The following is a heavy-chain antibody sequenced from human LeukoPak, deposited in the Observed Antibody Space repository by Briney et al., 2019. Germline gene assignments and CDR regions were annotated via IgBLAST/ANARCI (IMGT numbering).Heavy chain of an antibody. Sequence: PGGSLRLTCAASGFTFSSYAMSWVRQAPGKGLEWVSAISGSGGSTYYADSVKGRFTISRDNSKNTPYLQMNSLRAEDTAVYYCAKERVRYSSSGEGQKWGQGTLVTVSS. D-gene: IGHD6-13*01. CDR1: GFTFSSYA. CDR2: ISGSGGST. J-gene: IGHJ4*02. CDR3: AKERVRYSSSGEGQK. V-gene: IGHV3-23*01.